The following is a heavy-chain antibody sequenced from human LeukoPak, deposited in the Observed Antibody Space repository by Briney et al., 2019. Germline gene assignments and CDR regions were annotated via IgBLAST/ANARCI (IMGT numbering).Heavy chain of an antibody. J-gene: IGHJ4*02. V-gene: IGHV3-53*01. CDR3: ARKVVFDF. Sequence: GGSLRLSCAASGFTFSSYGMHWVRQAPGKGLEWVSGIYSGGTTYYADSVKGRFTISRDNSKNTLYFQMNSLRGEDTAVYYCARKVVFDFWGQGTLVTVSS. CDR1: GFTFSSYG. CDR2: IYSGGTT. D-gene: IGHD2-15*01.